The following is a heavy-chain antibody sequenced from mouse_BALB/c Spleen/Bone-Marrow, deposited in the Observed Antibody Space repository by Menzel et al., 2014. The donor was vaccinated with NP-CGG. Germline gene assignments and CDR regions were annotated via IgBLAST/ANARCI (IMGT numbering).Heavy chain of an antibody. J-gene: IGHJ4*01. CDR3: ARPHYGLYAMDY. CDR2: IWAGGST. CDR1: GFSLTNYG. V-gene: IGHV2-9*02. Sequence: VKLMESGPGLVAPSQSLSIPCTVSGFSLTNYGVHWVRQPPGKGLEWLGVIWAGGSTNYNSALMSRLSISKDNSKSQVFLKMNSLQTDDTAMYYCARPHYGLYAMDYWGQGTSVTVSS. D-gene: IGHD1-2*01.